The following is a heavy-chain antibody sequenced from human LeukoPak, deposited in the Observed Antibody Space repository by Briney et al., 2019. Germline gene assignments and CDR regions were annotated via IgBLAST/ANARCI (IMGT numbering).Heavy chain of an antibody. CDR3: ARDGITIFELFDP. CDR1: GRSISSSSYY. Sequence: PSETLSLTCTVSGRSISSSSYYPGWIRQPPRKGLEWIGRGYYSGITYYNPSLKSRVTISVDTSKNQFSLKLSSVTAADTAVYYCARDGITIFELFDPWGQGTLVTVSS. CDR2: GYYSGIT. J-gene: IGHJ5*02. D-gene: IGHD3-3*01. V-gene: IGHV4-39*07.